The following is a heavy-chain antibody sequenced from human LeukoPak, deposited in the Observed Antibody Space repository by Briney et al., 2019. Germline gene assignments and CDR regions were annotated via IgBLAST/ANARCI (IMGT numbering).Heavy chain of an antibody. D-gene: IGHD3-10*01. CDR3: AREAHRDYYGSGSYYTFDY. V-gene: IGHV3-11*01. CDR2: ISSSGSTI. CDR1: GFTFSDYY. J-gene: IGHJ4*02. Sequence: PGGSLRLSCAASGFTFSDYYMSWIRQAPEKGLEWVSYISSSGSTIYYADSVKGRFTISRDNAKNSLYLQMNSLRAEDTAVYYCAREAHRDYYGSGSYYTFDYWGQGTLVTVSS.